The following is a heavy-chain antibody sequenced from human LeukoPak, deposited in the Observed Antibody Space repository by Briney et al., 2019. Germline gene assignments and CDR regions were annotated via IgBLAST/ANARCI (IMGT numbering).Heavy chain of an antibody. CDR1: GLIFTSYA. D-gene: IGHD6-13*01. V-gene: IGHV3-53*01. J-gene: IGHJ6*02. CDR3: VRDRGIASTGGYGMDV. CDR2: IHSGGIT. Sequence: GGSLRLSCAASGLIFTSYAMSWVRQAPGTGLEWVSIIHSGGITHYADSVKGRFTISRDNSKNTLYLQMNSLRAEDTAVYYCVRDRGIASTGGYGMDVWGQGTTVTVSS.